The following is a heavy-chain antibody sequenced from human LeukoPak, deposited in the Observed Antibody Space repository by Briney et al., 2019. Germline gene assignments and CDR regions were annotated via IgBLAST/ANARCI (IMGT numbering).Heavy chain of an antibody. CDR2: ISYDGSNK. D-gene: IGHD6-19*01. Sequence: GRSLRLSCAASGFTFSSYAMHWVRQAPGKGLEWVAVISYDGSNKYYADSVKGRFTISRDNSKNTLYLQMNSLRAEDTAVYYCARGGSSGWYKGLYYFDYWGQGTLVTISS. V-gene: IGHV3-30-3*01. CDR1: GFTFSSYA. J-gene: IGHJ4*02. CDR3: ARGGSSGWYKGLYYFDY.